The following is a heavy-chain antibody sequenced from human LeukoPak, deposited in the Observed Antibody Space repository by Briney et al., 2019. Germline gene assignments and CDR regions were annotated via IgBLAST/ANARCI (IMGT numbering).Heavy chain of an antibody. CDR1: GFTFSSYS. J-gene: IGHJ3*02. D-gene: IGHD4-17*01. CDR3: AKDRDGDYARDAFDI. V-gene: IGHV3-21*04. CDR2: ISSSSSYI. Sequence: PGGSLRLSCAASGFTFSSYSMNWVRQAPGKGLEWVSSISSSSSYIYYADSVKGRFTISRDNSKNTLYLQMNSLRAEDTAVYYCAKDRDGDYARDAFDIWGQGTMVTVSS.